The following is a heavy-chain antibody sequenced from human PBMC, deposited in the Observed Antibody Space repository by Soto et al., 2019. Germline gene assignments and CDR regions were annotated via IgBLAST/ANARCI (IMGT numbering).Heavy chain of an antibody. Sequence: GGSLRLSCVASEFTFSSYGMHWVRQAPGKGLEGVAVISYDGSNKYYADSVKGRFTISRDNSKNTLYLQMSSLRAEDTAVYYCAKVILGITGPTWAGKGGLDYWGQGTLVTVSS. CDR1: EFTFSSYG. J-gene: IGHJ4*02. D-gene: IGHD3-10*01. CDR2: ISYDGSNK. CDR3: AKVILGITGPTWAGKGGLDY. V-gene: IGHV3-30*18.